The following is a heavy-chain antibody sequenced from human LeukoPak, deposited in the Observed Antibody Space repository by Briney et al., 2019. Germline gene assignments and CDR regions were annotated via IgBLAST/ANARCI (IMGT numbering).Heavy chain of an antibody. Sequence: ASVKVSCKASGGTFSSYAISWVRQAPGQGLEWMGGIIPIFGTANYAQKFQGRVTITADESTSTAYMELSSLRSEDTAVYYCARAHDCSSTSCYTSYWYFDLWGRGTLVTVSS. J-gene: IGHJ2*01. D-gene: IGHD2-2*02. CDR1: GGTFSSYA. V-gene: IGHV1-69*13. CDR3: ARAHDCSSTSCYTSYWYFDL. CDR2: IIPIFGTA.